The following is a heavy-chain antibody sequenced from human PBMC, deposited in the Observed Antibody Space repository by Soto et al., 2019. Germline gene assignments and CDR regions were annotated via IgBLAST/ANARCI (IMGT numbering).Heavy chain of an antibody. Sequence: QVQLVQSGPAVKKPGSSVKVSCKASGGSFRSDVFSWVRQAPGQGLEWMGRIIPIFGAANYAQKLQDRVTITADEASSTVYMELSSLTSDDTAVYYCARDPGQDCSTTSCYHRGWFDPWGQGTLVTVSS. CDR1: GGSFRSDV. D-gene: IGHD2-2*01. J-gene: IGHJ5*02. CDR2: IIPIFGAA. CDR3: ARDPGQDCSTTSCYHRGWFDP. V-gene: IGHV1-69*18.